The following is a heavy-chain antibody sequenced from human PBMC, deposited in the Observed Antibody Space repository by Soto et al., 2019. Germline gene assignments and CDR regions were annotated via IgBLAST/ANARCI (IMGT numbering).Heavy chain of an antibody. Sequence: QVQLVQSGAEVKKPGSSVKVSCKAPGGTFSSYAISWVRQAPGQGLEWMGGIIPIFGTTNYAQKFQGRVTITADESTSTAYMELSRLRSEDTAVYYCVRVAWHYYDGSGYAFWGQGTLVTVSS. CDR2: IIPIFGTT. V-gene: IGHV1-69*12. CDR3: VRVAWHYYDGSGYAF. D-gene: IGHD3-22*01. J-gene: IGHJ4*02. CDR1: GGTFSSYA.